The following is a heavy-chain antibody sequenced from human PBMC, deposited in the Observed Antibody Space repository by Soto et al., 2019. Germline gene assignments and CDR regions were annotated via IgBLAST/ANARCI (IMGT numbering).Heavy chain of an antibody. CDR3: VRDFEGSYGYGPFDY. V-gene: IGHV3-7*03. J-gene: IGHJ4*02. CDR1: GFTFSSYW. CDR2: ITQVGCEN. Sequence: GGSLSLSCAASGFTFSSYWMSWVGPAPGQGLEWVANITQVGCENSYVDSVRGRFTISRDNAKNSLYLQMSSLRAEDTAVSYCVRDFEGSYGYGPFDYWGQGTLVTVSS. D-gene: IGHD5-18*01.